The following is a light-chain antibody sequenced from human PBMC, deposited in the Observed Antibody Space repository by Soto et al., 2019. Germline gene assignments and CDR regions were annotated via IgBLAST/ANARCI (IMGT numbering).Light chain of an antibody. V-gene: IGLV2-11*01. CDR2: DVS. J-gene: IGLJ2*01. CDR3: CSYAGSYTFL. Sequence: QSALTQPRSVSGSPGQSVTISCTGTSSDVGGYNYVSWYQQHPGKAPKLMIYDVSNRPSGVPDRFSGSKSGNTASLTISGLQAEDEADYYCCSYAGSYTFLFGGGTKLTVL. CDR1: SSDVGGYNY.